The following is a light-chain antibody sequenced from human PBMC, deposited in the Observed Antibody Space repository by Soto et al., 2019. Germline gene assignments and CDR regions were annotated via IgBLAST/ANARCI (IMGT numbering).Light chain of an antibody. CDR2: SAS. CDR1: QGISNC. Sequence: DIQMTQSPSSVSASVGDRVTITCRASQGISNCLAWYQQKPGKAPQLLIYSASTIQSGVPSRFSGSGSGTDFTLTISSLQPEEFATYYCQQRNSFPITFGQGTRLEIK. V-gene: IGKV1-12*01. J-gene: IGKJ5*01. CDR3: QQRNSFPIT.